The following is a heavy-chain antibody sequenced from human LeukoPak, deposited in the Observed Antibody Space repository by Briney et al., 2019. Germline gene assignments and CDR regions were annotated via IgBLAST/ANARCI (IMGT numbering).Heavy chain of an antibody. V-gene: IGHV3-30*02. J-gene: IGHJ4*02. Sequence: GGSLRLSCAASGFTFSSYGMHWVRQAPGKGLEWVAFIRYDGSNKYYADSEKGRFTISRDNSKNTLYLQMNSLRAEDTAVYYCAKVRFLEWLPNYFDYWGQGTLVTVSS. CDR3: AKVRFLEWLPNYFDY. CDR2: IRYDGSNK. D-gene: IGHD3-3*01. CDR1: GFTFSSYG.